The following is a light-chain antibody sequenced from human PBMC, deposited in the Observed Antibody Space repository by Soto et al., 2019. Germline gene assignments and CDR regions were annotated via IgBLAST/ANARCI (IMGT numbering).Light chain of an antibody. V-gene: IGKV1-5*03. CDR2: RGS. CDR1: QTIGNW. J-gene: IGKJ2*01. CDR3: QQFNIYPYA. Sequence: DIQMTQSPSTLSASVGDKVTITCRASQTIGNWMAWYQQTPGKAPNLLIYRGSSRQSGVPSRFSGSGSGTEFTLSIVSLQPDDFEVYYCQQFNIYPYAFGRGTKLES.